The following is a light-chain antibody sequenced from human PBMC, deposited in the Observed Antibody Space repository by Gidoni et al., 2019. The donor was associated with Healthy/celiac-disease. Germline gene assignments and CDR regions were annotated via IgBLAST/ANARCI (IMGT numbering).Light chain of an antibody. J-gene: IGKJ1*01. CDR1: QSVSSN. V-gene: IGKV3-15*01. CDR2: GAS. Sequence: VMTQSPATLSVSPGERATHSCRASQSVSSNLAWYQQKPGQAPRLLIYGASTRATGIPARFSGSGSGTEFTLTISSLQSEDFAVYYCQQYSNWGPWTFGQGTKVEIK. CDR3: QQYSNWGPWT.